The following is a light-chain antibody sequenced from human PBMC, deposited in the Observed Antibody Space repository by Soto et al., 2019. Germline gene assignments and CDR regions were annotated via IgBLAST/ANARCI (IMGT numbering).Light chain of an antibody. Sequence: DIQMTQSPSSLSASVGARVTITCRASQSINTYLNWYQQKPGKAPKLLIYAASSLQSGVPSRFSGSGSGTDFTLTISSLQPEDFATYYCQQTYTTPLTLGGGTKVDIK. CDR3: QQTYTTPLT. CDR2: AAS. CDR1: QSINTY. J-gene: IGKJ4*01. V-gene: IGKV1-39*01.